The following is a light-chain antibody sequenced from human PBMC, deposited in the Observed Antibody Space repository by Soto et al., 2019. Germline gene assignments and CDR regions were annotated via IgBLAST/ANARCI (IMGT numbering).Light chain of an antibody. CDR1: QGIRND. CDR3: QQRSNWPPWT. J-gene: IGKJ1*01. CDR2: AAS. Sequence: DIQMTQSPSSLSASVGDRVTITCRASQGIRNDLGWYQQKPGKAPKRLIYAASSLQSGVPSRFSGSGSGTEFTLTISSLQPEDFAVYYCQQRSNWPPWTFGQGTKVEIK. V-gene: IGKV1-17*01.